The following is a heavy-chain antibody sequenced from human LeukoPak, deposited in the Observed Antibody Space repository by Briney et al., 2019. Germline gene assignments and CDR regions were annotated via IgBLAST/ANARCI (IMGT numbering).Heavy chain of an antibody. CDR2: IYYSGST. J-gene: IGHJ5*02. D-gene: IGHD2-15*01. CDR3: ARHSVLKDSSSWFDP. Sequence: SETLSLTCTVSGGSISSYYWSWIRQPPGKGLEWIGYIYYSGSTNYNRSLKSRVTISVDTSKNQFSLKLSSVTAADTAVYYCARHSVLKDSSSWFDPWGQGTLVTVSS. CDR1: GGSISSYY. V-gene: IGHV4-59*08.